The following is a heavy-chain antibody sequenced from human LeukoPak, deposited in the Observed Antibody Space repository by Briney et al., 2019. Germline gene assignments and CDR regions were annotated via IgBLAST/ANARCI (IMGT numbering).Heavy chain of an antibody. D-gene: IGHD2-15*01. Sequence: GGSLRLSCAASGFTFSNYGMHWVRQAPGKGLEWVSGISGSDGSTYYADSVKGRFTISRDNSKNTLYVQMNSLRAEDTAVYYCAKARGFCSGGSCYNPFDPWGQGTLVTVSS. V-gene: IGHV3-23*01. CDR2: ISGSDGST. CDR3: AKARGFCSGGSCYNPFDP. J-gene: IGHJ5*02. CDR1: GFTFSNYG.